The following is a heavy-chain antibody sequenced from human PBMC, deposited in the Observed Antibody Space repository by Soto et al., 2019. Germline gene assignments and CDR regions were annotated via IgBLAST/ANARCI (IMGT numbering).Heavy chain of an antibody. D-gene: IGHD1-1*01. CDR1: GASFSDSY. CDR2: INHSGST. CDR3: AREVPSRYFDL. Sequence: QVRLQQWGAGLLKPSETLSLTCAVYGASFSDSYWNWIRQPPGKGLEWIGEINHSGSTIYNTPLESRVTISLDTSRTQFTLKMRSATAADTAVYYCAREVPSRYFDLWGRGTPVTVSS. J-gene: IGHJ2*01. V-gene: IGHV4-34*01.